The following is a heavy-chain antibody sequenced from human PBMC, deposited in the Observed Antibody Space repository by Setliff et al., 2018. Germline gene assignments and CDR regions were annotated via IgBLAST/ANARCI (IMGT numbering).Heavy chain of an antibody. V-gene: IGHV4-39*07. CDR3: TRVDFTMLQGVLGQ. D-gene: IGHD3-10*01. CDR2: VYFSGYT. Sequence: SETLSLTCTVSGGSISSSSYYWGWIRQPPGKGLEWLGSVYFSGYTYSNPSLSGRVTISIDTSKNQFSLMLTSVTAEDTAVYYWTRVDFTMLQGVLGQWGQGTLVTVSS. J-gene: IGHJ1*01. CDR1: GGSISSSSYY.